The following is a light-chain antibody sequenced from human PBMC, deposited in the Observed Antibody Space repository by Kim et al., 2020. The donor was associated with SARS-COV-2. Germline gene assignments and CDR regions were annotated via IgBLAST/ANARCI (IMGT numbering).Light chain of an antibody. J-gene: IGKJ4*01. CDR3: QQYGSSPLT. V-gene: IGKV3-20*01. Sequence: SPGERATLSCRASQSVSNRYLAWYQQKPGQAPRLLIHDASNRATGIPDRFSGRGSGTDFTLTISRLEPEDFAVYYCQQYGSSPLTFGGGTKVDIK. CDR1: QSVSNRY. CDR2: DAS.